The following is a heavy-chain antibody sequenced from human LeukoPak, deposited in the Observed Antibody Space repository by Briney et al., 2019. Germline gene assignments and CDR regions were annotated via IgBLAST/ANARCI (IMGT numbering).Heavy chain of an antibody. CDR1: GGSISSSSYY. D-gene: IGHD2-2*01. Sequence: SQTLSLTCTVSGGSISSSSYYWGWIRQPPGKGLEWIGSIYYSGSTYYNPSLKSRVTISVDTSKNQFSLKLSSVTAADTAVYYCARRLKLGPAAITPDGIDYWGQGTLVTVSS. J-gene: IGHJ4*02. V-gene: IGHV4-39*01. CDR2: IYYSGST. CDR3: ARRLKLGPAAITPDGIDY.